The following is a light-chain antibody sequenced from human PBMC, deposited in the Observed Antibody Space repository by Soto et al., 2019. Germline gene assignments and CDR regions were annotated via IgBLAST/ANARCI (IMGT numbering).Light chain of an antibody. CDR2: AAS. V-gene: IGKV3-20*01. CDR3: QQYETPPLT. CDR1: QSVSSEY. J-gene: IGKJ4*01. Sequence: EIVLTQSPGTLSLSPGERATFSCRASQSVSSEYLVWFQQKPGQAPRLLIYAASSRATGIPDRFSGSASGTDFTLTISRLEAEDFAVYYCQQYETPPLTFGGGTKVEIK.